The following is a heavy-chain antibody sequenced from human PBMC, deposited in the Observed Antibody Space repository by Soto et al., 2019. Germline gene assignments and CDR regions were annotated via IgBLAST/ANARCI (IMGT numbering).Heavy chain of an antibody. V-gene: IGHV3-23*01. CDR1: GFTFNTYG. J-gene: IGHJ4*02. Sequence: EVQLLESGGGLVQPGGSLTLSCAASGFTFNTYGMTWVRQAPGKGLEWVSTVSGSGGGTYYADSVKGRFTISRVNSKNTMYLQMSNLRAEDTAVYFCARIGPYCGGDCYPDFDFWRLGTPVTVSS. CDR3: ARIGPYCGGDCYPDFDF. CDR2: VSGSGGGT. D-gene: IGHD2-21*02.